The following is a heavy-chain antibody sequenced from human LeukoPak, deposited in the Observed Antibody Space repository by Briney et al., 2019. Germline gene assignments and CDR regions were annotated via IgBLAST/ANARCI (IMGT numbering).Heavy chain of an antibody. D-gene: IGHD4-17*01. CDR2: IIPIFGTA. V-gene: IGHV1-69*06. Sequence: GASVTVSFTASGGTFSSYAISWVRQAPGQGLEWMGGIIPIFGTAIYAQKFQGRVTMTEDTSTDTAYMELSSLRSEDTAVYYCATALPYGDYDYWGQGTLVTVSS. CDR3: ATALPYGDYDY. CDR1: GGTFSSYA. J-gene: IGHJ4*02.